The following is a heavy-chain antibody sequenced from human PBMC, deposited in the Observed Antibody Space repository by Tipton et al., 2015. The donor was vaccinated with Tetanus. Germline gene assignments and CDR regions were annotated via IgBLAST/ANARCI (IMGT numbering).Heavy chain of an antibody. D-gene: IGHD1-26*01. V-gene: IGHV4-31*03. J-gene: IGHJ4*02. CDR3: ARAISGSFSSADY. Sequence: TLSLTCTVSGGSIYSGGYYWTWIRQRPGKGLEWIGYIYYNHDTYYNPSLKSRITISLDTSKNQFFLQPNSVTAADTAVYFCARAISGSFSSADYWGQGTLVTVSS. CDR1: GGSIYSGGYY. CDR2: IYYNHDT.